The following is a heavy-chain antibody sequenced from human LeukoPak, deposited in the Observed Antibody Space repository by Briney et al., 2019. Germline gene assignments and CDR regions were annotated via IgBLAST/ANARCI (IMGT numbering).Heavy chain of an antibody. Sequence: TSSETLSLTCAVYGGSFSGYYWSWIRQPPGKGLEWIGEINHSGSTNYNPSLKSRVTISVDTSKNQFSLKLSSVTAADTAVYYCARAPTIFGVVIKNWFDPWGQGTLVTVSS. CDR1: GGSFSGYY. CDR2: INHSGST. J-gene: IGHJ5*02. D-gene: IGHD3-3*01. V-gene: IGHV4-34*01. CDR3: ARAPTIFGVVIKNWFDP.